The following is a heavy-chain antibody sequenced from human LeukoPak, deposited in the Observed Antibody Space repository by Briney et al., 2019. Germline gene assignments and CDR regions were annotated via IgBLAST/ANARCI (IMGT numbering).Heavy chain of an antibody. Sequence: PSETLSLTCTVSGGSISSYYWSWIRQPPGKGLEWIGYIYYSGSTNYNPSLKSRVTISVDTSKNQFSLRLSSVTAAETAVYYCAREISWARGAFDMWGQGTKVTVSS. CDR1: GGSISSYY. CDR2: IYYSGST. V-gene: IGHV4-59*12. D-gene: IGHD3-16*01. CDR3: AREISWARGAFDM. J-gene: IGHJ3*02.